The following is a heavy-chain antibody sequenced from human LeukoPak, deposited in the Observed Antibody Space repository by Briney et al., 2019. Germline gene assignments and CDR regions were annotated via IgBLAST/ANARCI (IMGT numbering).Heavy chain of an antibody. J-gene: IGHJ4*02. CDR2: ISSSGSTI. V-gene: IGHV3-11*04. D-gene: IGHD3-16*01. Sequence: PGGSLRLSCAASGFTFSDYYMSWIRQAPGKGLEWVSYISSSGSTIYYADSVKGRFTISRDNSKNTLYLQMISLRPEDTAVYYCARDQGAWGYGYNFDYWGQGTLVTVSS. CDR1: GFTFSDYY. CDR3: ARDQGAWGYGYNFDY.